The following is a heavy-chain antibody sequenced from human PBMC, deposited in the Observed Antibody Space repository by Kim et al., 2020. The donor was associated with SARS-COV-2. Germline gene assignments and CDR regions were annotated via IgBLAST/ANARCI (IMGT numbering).Heavy chain of an antibody. Sequence: GGSLRLSCAASGFNFSSYAMSWVRQAPGKGLEWVSAISGSGGSTYYADSVKGRFTISRDNSKNTLYLQMNSLRAEDTAVYYCAKDGPYSSGRRGWWDYYYMDVWGKGTTVTVSS. J-gene: IGHJ6*03. CDR2: ISGSGGST. CDR3: AKDGPYSSGRRGWWDYYYMDV. CDR1: GFNFSSYA. D-gene: IGHD6-19*01. V-gene: IGHV3-23*01.